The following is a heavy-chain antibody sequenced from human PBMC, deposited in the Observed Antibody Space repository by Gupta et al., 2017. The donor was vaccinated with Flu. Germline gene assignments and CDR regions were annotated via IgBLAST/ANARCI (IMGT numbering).Heavy chain of an antibody. Sequence: QITLRESGPRLVKPTQTLTLTCTFSGFSLSSSGISVGWIRQPPGKPLEWLGLIYWDDDKRYSPSLKSRLAITKDTSKDQVVLTMTNVDPVDTATDFCAHGRGGWFSWFDSWGQGILVTVSS. D-gene: IGHD2-15*01. V-gene: IGHV2-5*02. CDR1: GFSLSSSGIS. CDR3: AHGRGGWFSWFDS. J-gene: IGHJ5*01. CDR2: IYWDDDK.